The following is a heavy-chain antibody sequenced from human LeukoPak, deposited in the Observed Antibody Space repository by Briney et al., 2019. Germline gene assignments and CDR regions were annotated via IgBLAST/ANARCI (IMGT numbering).Heavy chain of an antibody. CDR3: ARLAYSSGCDY. CDR1: GGSFSGYY. J-gene: IGHJ4*02. D-gene: IGHD6-19*01. CDR2: INHSGST. Sequence: SETLSLTCAVYGGSFSGYYWSWIRQPPGKGLEWIGEINHSGSTNYSPSLKSRVTISVDTSKNQFSLKLSSVTAADTAVYYCARLAYSSGCDYWGQGTLVTVSS. V-gene: IGHV4-34*01.